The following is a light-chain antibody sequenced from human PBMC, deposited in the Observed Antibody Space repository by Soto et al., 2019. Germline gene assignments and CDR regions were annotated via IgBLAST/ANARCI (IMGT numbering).Light chain of an antibody. J-gene: IGKJ4*01. CDR2: GAS. V-gene: IGKV3D-15*01. Sequence: DILLTQSPSTLSVSPGERVTLSCRASQSITDNLAWYQQKPGQAPRLLIYGASIRDTDIPARFSGSGSGTEFSLTISSLQSEDFAVYYCQQYNGWPFTFGGGTKVEIK. CDR1: QSITDN. CDR3: QQYNGWPFT.